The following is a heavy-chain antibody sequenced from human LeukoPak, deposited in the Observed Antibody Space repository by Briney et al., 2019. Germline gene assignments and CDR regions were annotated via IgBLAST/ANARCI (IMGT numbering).Heavy chain of an antibody. D-gene: IGHD4-23*01. CDR3: LTIVETPIDAFDI. CDR1: GFTFSKYW. CDR2: INPDDKST. Sequence: GGSLRLSCAASGFTFSKYWLHWVRQPPGRGLVWLARINPDDKSTSYADSVKGRFTISIDDAKETLFLQMNSLTAEGTAVYYCLTIVETPIDAFDIWGQGAMVTVSS. V-gene: IGHV3-74*01. J-gene: IGHJ3*02.